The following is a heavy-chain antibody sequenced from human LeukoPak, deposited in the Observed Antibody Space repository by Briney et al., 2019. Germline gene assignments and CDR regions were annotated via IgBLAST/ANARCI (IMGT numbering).Heavy chain of an antibody. CDR1: GGSISSYY. CDR2: IYTSWST. J-gene: IGHJ3*02. D-gene: IGHD3-22*01. CDR3: ARDLGIPRYYYDSSGYYSDAFDI. Sequence: SWTLSRTCTCSGGSISSYYFSWIRQPAGKGLEWIGRIYTSWSTNYNTSLKSRVTMSVDTSKNQFSLKLSSVTAADTAVYCCARDLGIPRYYYDSSGYYSDAFDIWGQGTMVTVSS. V-gene: IGHV4-4*07.